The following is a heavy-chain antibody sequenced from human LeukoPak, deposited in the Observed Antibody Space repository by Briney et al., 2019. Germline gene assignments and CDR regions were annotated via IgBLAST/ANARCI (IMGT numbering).Heavy chain of an antibody. Sequence: SETLSLTCTVSGASISSDGDYWSWIRQHPGKGLEWLGHFYTSASIYYKPSLKTRLTISADTSKSQFSLKLSSVTAADTAVYYCARGRYSGNSNWSRLSYWGQGTLVTVSS. CDR3: ARGRYSGNSNWSRLSY. D-gene: IGHD4-23*01. V-gene: IGHV4-31*03. J-gene: IGHJ4*02. CDR2: FYTSASI. CDR1: GASISSDGDY.